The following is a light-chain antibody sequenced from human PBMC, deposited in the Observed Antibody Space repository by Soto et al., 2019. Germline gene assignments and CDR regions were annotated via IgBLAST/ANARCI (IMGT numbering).Light chain of an antibody. V-gene: IGLV2-11*01. CDR2: GVV. CDR1: GNDVGAYNY. J-gene: IGLJ1*01. Sequence: QSALTQPRSVSGSPGQSVTISCTGTGNDVGAYNYVSWYQQHPGRPPKLLIYGVVRWPSGVPDRFSGSKSGNTASPTISGLQAEDEADYFCCSYAGGYTYLFGTGTKLTVL. CDR3: CSYAGGYTYL.